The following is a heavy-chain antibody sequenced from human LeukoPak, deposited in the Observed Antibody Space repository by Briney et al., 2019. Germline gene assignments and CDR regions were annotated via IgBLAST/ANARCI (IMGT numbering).Heavy chain of an antibody. CDR1: GYSISSGYY. CDR3: ARHERFGVNAFDI. D-gene: IGHD3-10*01. Sequence: SETLSLTCTVSGYSISSGYYWGWIRQPPGKGLEWIGSIYHSGSTYYNPSLKSRVTISVDTSKNQFSLKLSSVTAADTAVYYCARHERFGVNAFDIWGQGTMVTVSS. V-gene: IGHV4-38-2*02. CDR2: IYHSGST. J-gene: IGHJ3*02.